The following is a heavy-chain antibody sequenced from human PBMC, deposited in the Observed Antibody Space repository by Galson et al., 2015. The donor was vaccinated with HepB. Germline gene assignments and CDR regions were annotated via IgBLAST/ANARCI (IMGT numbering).Heavy chain of an antibody. V-gene: IGHV3-23*01. CDR1: RFTFSNYV. D-gene: IGHD6-13*01. J-gene: IGHJ4*02. Sequence: SLRLSCAASRFTFSNYVMNWARQAPGKGLEWVSSISGSGGSTYYAGTVKGRFTISRDDSKNTAYMQMNSLKTEDTAVYYCTRLGDLSGYSSLWGQGTLVTVSS. CDR2: ISGSGGST. CDR3: TRLGDLSGYSSL.